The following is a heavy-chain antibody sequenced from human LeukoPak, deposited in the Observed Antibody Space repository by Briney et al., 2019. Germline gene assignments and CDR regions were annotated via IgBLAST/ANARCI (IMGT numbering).Heavy chain of an antibody. V-gene: IGHV3-30*18. D-gene: IGHD2/OR15-2a*01. Sequence: GGSLRLSCAASGFTFSSYGMDWVRQAPGKGLEWVAVISYDGSNKYYADSVKGRFTISRDNSKNTLYLQMNSLRADDTALYSCAKPKPFLIAYWGQGTPFTASS. CDR3: AKPKPFLIAY. J-gene: IGHJ4*02. CDR1: GFTFSSYG. CDR2: ISYDGSNK.